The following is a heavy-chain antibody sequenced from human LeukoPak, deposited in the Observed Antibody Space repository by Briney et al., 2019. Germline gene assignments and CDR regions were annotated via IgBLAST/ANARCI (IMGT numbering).Heavy chain of an antibody. CDR1: GFTFSSYS. J-gene: IGHJ4*02. D-gene: IGHD5-24*01. CDR2: ISSSSSYI. V-gene: IGHV3-21*01. CDR3: ARVIRDGYNCCDY. Sequence: GGSLRLSCAASGFTFSSYSMSWVRQAPGKGLEWVSSISSSSSYIYYADSVKGRFTISRDNAKNSLYLQMNSLRAEDTAVYYCARVIRDGYNCCDYWGQGTLVTVSS.